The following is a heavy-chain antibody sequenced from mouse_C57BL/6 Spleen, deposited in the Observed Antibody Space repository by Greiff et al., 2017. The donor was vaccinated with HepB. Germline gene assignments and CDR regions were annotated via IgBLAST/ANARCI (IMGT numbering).Heavy chain of an antibody. CDR1: GFSLTSYG. J-gene: IGHJ4*01. V-gene: IGHV2-5*01. D-gene: IGHD1-1*01. CDR2: IWRGGST. CDR3: AKTDYGSRPGYAMDY. Sequence: VKLQESGPGLVQPSQSLSITCTVSGFSLTSYGVHWVRQSPGKGLEWLGVIWRGGSTDYNAAFMSRLSITKDNSKSQDFFKMNSLQADDTAIYYCAKTDYGSRPGYAMDYWGQGTSVTVSS.